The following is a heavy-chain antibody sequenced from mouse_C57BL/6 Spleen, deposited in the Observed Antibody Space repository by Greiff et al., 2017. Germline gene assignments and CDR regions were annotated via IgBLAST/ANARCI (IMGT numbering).Heavy chain of an antibody. CDR1: GYTFTNYW. V-gene: IGHV1-63*01. Sequence: VKLMESGAELVRPGTSVKMSCKASGYTFTNYWIGWAKQRPGHGLEWIGDIYPGGGYTNYNEKFKGKATLTADKSSSTAYMQFSSLTSEDSAIYYCARWATGAWFAYWGQGTLVTVSA. CDR2: IYPGGGYT. J-gene: IGHJ3*01. CDR3: ARWATGAWFAY. D-gene: IGHD4-1*02.